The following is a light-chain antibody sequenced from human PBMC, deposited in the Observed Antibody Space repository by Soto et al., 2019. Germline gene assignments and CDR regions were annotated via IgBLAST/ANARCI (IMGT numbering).Light chain of an antibody. CDR1: RSNIGSAI. CDR2: MNN. CDR3: VAWDDNLSSRV. J-gene: IGLJ3*02. Sequence: VTISCIGSRSNIGSAIVHWYQQIPGTAPKHLIYMNNQRPSGVPDRFSGSKSGTSASLVITGLRPEDEADYYCVAWDDNLSSRVFGGGTKVTVL. V-gene: IGLV1-47*01.